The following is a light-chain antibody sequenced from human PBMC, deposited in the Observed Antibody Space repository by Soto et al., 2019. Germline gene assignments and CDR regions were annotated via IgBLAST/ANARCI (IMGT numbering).Light chain of an antibody. CDR2: NDN. V-gene: IGLV1-44*01. CDR3: ASWDDSLDGHVI. CDR1: TSNIGGNS. J-gene: IGLJ2*01. Sequence: QSVLTQPPSASGTPGQRVTISCSGSTSNIGGNSVNWYQQLPGTAPKLLIYNDNQRPSGVPDRCSGSKYGTSASLAISGLQSEDEADYYCASWDDSLDGHVIFGGGTKVTVL.